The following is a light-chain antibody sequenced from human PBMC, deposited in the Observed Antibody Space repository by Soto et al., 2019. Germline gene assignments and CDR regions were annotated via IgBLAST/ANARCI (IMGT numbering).Light chain of an antibody. CDR2: VGTGGIVG. J-gene: IGLJ2*01. V-gene: IGLV9-49*01. CDR3: GADHGSGSNFDVV. Sequence: QLVLTQPPSASASLGGSVTLTCTLSSGYSNYKVDWYQQRPGKGPRFVMRVGTGGIVGSKGDGIPDRFSVLGSGLNRYLTIKNIQEEDESDYHCGADHGSGSNFDVVFGGGTKLTVL. CDR1: SGYSNYK.